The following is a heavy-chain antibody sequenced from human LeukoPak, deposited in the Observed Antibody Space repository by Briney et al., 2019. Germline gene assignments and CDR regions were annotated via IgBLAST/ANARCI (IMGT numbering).Heavy chain of an antibody. V-gene: IGHV1-69*02. Sequence: SVKVSCKASGGTFSSYTISWVRQAPGQGLEWMGRIIPILGIANYAQKFQGRVTITADKSTSTAYMELSSLGSEDTAVYYCARTWGFDYGENFDPWGQGTLVTVSS. D-gene: IGHD4-17*01. J-gene: IGHJ5*02. CDR2: IIPILGIA. CDR1: GGTFSSYT. CDR3: ARTWGFDYGENFDP.